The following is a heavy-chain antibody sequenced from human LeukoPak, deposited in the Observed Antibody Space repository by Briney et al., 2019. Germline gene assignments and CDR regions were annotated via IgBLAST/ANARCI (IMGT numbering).Heavy chain of an antibody. CDR2: INHSGST. CDR3: ARGFVETAMVSLPFDY. D-gene: IGHD5-18*01. J-gene: IGHJ4*02. CDR1: GGSLTNSY. V-gene: IGHV4-34*01. Sequence: SETLSLTCGVYGGSLTNSYWSWIRQTPGEGLEWIGEINHSGSTTYNPSLKSRVTISVDTSKTQFSLKLVSVTAADTAMYYCARGFVETAMVSLPFDYWGQGTLVTVSS.